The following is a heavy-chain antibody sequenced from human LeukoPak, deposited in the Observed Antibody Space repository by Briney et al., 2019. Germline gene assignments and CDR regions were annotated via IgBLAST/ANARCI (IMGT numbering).Heavy chain of an antibody. D-gene: IGHD5-24*01. Sequence: SETLSLTCTVSGGSISSYYWSWIRQPPGKGLEWIGYIYYSGSTNYNPSLKSRVTISVDTSKNQFSLKLSSVTAADTAVYCCARYGMATIQFFDYWGQGTLFTVSS. J-gene: IGHJ4*02. CDR2: IYYSGST. CDR1: GGSISSYY. CDR3: ARYGMATIQFFDY. V-gene: IGHV4-59*01.